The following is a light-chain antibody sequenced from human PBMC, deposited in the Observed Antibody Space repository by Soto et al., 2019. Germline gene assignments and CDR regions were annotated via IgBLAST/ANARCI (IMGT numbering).Light chain of an antibody. Sequence: DIQMTQSPSSLSASVGDRVTITCRASQSIGSYLNLYQQKPGKAPKLMIYAASSLQSGVPSRFSGSGSGTDFTHTISSLQPEKFETYYCHHSYSNHRLTFGQKTRLEIK. V-gene: IGKV1-39*01. CDR2: AAS. J-gene: IGKJ5*01. CDR1: QSIGSY. CDR3: HHSYSNHRLT.